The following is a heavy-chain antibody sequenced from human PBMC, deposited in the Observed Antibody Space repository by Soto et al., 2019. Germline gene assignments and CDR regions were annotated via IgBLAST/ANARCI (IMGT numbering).Heavy chain of an antibody. Sequence: SETLSLTCTFSGGSINSGGYSLSWIRQPPGKGLEWIGYIYHSGSIYYNPSLKSRVTISVDRSKNQFSLKLSSVTAADTAVYYCARVPSPWGQGTLVTVSS. CDR1: GGSINSGGYS. CDR2: IYHSGSI. CDR3: ARVPSP. J-gene: IGHJ5*02. V-gene: IGHV4-30-2*01.